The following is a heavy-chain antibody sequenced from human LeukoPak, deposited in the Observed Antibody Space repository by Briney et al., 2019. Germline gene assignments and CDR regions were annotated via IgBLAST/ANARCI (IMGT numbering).Heavy chain of an antibody. CDR1: GFTFSSYA. V-gene: IGHV3-23*01. CDR2: ISGGGGST. J-gene: IGHJ5*02. CDR3: TSPGIAVAGSVGFDP. Sequence: GGSLRLFCEASGFTFSSYAMNWVRQAPGKGLEWVSGISGGGGSTYYADSVKGRFTISRDNSKNTLYLQMYSLRAEDTAVYYCTSPGIAVAGSVGFDPWGQGTLVTVSS. D-gene: IGHD6-19*01.